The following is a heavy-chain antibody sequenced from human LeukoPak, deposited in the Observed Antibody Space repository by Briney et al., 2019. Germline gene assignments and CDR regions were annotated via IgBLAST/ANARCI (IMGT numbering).Heavy chain of an antibody. CDR1: GFTFSSYG. D-gene: IGHD4-17*01. J-gene: IGHJ4*02. V-gene: IGHV3-23*01. CDR3: ARSGDYGESFDS. Sequence: PGGSLRLSCAASGFTFSSYGMSWVRQAPGKGLEWVSGISGSGGSIYYADSVKGRFTISRDNAKSSLYLQVNSLGAEDTALYYCARSGDYGESFDSWGQGTLVTVSS. CDR2: ISGSGGSI.